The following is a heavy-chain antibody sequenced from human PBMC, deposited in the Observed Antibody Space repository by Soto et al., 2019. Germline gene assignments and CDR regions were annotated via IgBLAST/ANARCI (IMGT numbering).Heavy chain of an antibody. CDR3: ARGSAAAGPYYFDY. J-gene: IGHJ4*02. CDR2: INAGNGAT. V-gene: IGHV1-3*01. D-gene: IGHD6-13*01. Sequence: ASVKVSCKASGFTFTTYAMHCVRQAPGQSLEWMGWINAGNGATKYSQNFQDRVTIARDTSANTAFMELSSLTSEDTAVYYCARGSAAAGPYYFDYWAQGTLVTVSS. CDR1: GFTFTTYA.